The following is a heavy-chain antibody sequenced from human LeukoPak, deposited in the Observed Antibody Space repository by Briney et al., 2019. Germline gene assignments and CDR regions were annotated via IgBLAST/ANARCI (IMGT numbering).Heavy chain of an antibody. CDR2: IRGDGYT. CDR1: GFTFHRYN. D-gene: IGHD2-8*02. Sequence: GGSLRLSCEASGFTFHRYNIHWVRQAPGKGLEWVSLIRGDGYTHLTDSLKGRFTTSRDNRTNSLYLQMNGLTTDDTALYYCAKEHNTGWPNLDSWGQGTLVTVSS. V-gene: IGHV3-43*01. J-gene: IGHJ4*02. CDR3: AKEHNTGWPNLDS.